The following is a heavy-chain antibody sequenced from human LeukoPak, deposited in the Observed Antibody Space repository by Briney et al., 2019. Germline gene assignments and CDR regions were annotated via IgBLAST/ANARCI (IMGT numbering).Heavy chain of an antibody. CDR3: ARGLGGWWPEPFA. CDR1: GGSISSSSYY. Sequence: SETLSLTCTVSGGSISSSSYYWGWIRQPPGKGLEWIGSIYYSGSTYYNPSLKSRVTISVDTSKNQFSLKLSSVTAADTAVYYCARGLGGWWPEPFAWGQGTLVTVSS. V-gene: IGHV4-39*01. J-gene: IGHJ5*02. D-gene: IGHD2-8*02. CDR2: IYYSGST.